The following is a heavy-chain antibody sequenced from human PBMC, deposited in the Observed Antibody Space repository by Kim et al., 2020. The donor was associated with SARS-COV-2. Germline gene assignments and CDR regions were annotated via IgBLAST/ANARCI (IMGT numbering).Heavy chain of an antibody. J-gene: IGHJ6*03. CDR3: ARGHTVVVPSPILGLGPIYYYYNMDV. D-gene: IGHD2-2*01. V-gene: IGHV4-34*01. Sequence: SETLSLTCAVFGGSLSGYSWTWIRQRPGKGLEWIGEINHSGGTNYSPSLKSRVTMSIDTSKNQFSVRLRSVTAADTALYFCARGHTVVVPSPILGLGPIYYYYNMDVWGRGTAVTVFS. CDR1: GGSLSGYS. CDR2: INHSGGT.